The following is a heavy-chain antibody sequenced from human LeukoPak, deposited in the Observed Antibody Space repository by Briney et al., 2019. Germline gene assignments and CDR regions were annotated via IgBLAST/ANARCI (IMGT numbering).Heavy chain of an antibody. V-gene: IGHV1-18*01. CDR2: ISAYNGNT. Sequence: ASVTVSCTASGYTFTSYGISWVRQAPGQGLEWMGWISAYNGNTNYAQKLQGRVTMTTDTSTSTAYMELRSLRSDDTAVYYCARDYCSGGSCYELDYWGQGTLVTVSS. J-gene: IGHJ4*02. D-gene: IGHD2-15*01. CDR1: GYTFTSYG. CDR3: ARDYCSGGSCYELDY.